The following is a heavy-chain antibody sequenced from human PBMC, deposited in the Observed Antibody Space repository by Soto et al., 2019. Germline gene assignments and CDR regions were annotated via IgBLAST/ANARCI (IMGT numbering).Heavy chain of an antibody. D-gene: IGHD6-19*01. J-gene: IGHJ5*02. Sequence: SETLSLTCSVSGVSVTSYHWSWIRQFPGKGLEWIAYTSHTGNTNYKPSLKSRVIISLDTSKNQVSLQLSSVTAADTAVYYCARDRGGWSHNWFDPWGQGTLVTVSS. V-gene: IGHV4-59*02. CDR3: ARDRGGWSHNWFDP. CDR2: TSHTGNT. CDR1: GVSVTSYH.